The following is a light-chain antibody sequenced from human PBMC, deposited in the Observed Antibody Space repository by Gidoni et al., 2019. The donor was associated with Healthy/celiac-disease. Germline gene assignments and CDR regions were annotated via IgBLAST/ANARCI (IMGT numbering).Light chain of an antibody. CDR1: QSISSY. Sequence: DRKMTQSPSSLSASVGDRVTITCRASQSISSYLNWYQQKPGKAPKLLIYAASSLQSGVPSRFSGSGSGTDFTLTISSLQPEDFATYYCQQSYSTPRPFGQGTKVE. V-gene: IGKV1-39*01. CDR3: QQSYSTPRP. J-gene: IGKJ1*01. CDR2: AAS.